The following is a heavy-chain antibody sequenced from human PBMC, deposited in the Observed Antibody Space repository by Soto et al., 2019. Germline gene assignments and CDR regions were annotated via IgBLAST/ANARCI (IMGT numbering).Heavy chain of an antibody. CDR3: AREVRQLVHDHWFDP. Sequence: SETLSLTCTVSGGSISSYYWSWIRQPPGKGLEWIGYIYYSGSTNYNPSLKSRVTISVDTSKNQFSLKLSSVTAADTAVYYCAREVRQLVHDHWFDPWGQGTLVTVSS. V-gene: IGHV4-59*01. CDR2: IYYSGST. J-gene: IGHJ5*02. D-gene: IGHD6-13*01. CDR1: GGSISSYY.